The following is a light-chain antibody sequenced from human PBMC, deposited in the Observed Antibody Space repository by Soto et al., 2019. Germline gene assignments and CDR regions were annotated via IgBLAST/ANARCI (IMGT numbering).Light chain of an antibody. J-gene: IGKJ3*01. CDR2: GAS. Sequence: EIVMTQSPATLSVSPGERATLSCRASQSVSSNLAWYQQKPGQPPRLLISGASTRATGIPARFSGSGSGTEFTLTISSLQSEDFAVYYCQHYNNWPFTFGPGTKVDIK. V-gene: IGKV3-15*01. CDR3: QHYNNWPFT. CDR1: QSVSSN.